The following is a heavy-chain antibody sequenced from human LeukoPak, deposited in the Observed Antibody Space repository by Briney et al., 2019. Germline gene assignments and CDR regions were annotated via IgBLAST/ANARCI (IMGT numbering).Heavy chain of an antibody. CDR1: GFTFSGYE. D-gene: IGHD4-17*01. Sequence: GGSLRLSCATSGFTFSGYEMNWVRQAPGKGLEWVSYISSSGSTKLYADSVKGRFAISRDNAKNSLYLQMNSLRAEDTAVYYCAKVGLRLGGDYWGQGTLVTVSS. V-gene: IGHV3-48*03. CDR3: AKVGLRLGGDY. J-gene: IGHJ4*02. CDR2: ISSSGSTK.